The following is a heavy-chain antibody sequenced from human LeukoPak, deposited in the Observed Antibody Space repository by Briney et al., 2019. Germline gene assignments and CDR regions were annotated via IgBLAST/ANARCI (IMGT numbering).Heavy chain of an antibody. Sequence: GGSLRFSCAVSGFTFSNYWLNWVRQAPGKGLEWVANIKEDGSEKYYVDSVKGRFTISRDNAKNSLLLQMNSLRAEDTAVYYCARTLRGGGALDYWGQGTLVTVSS. CDR3: ARTLRGGGALDY. J-gene: IGHJ4*02. CDR2: IKEDGSEK. D-gene: IGHD3-16*01. CDR1: GFTFSNYW. V-gene: IGHV3-7*03.